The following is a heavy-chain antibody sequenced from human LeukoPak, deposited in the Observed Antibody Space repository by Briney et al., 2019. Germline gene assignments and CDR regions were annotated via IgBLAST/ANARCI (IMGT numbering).Heavy chain of an antibody. V-gene: IGHV1-2*02. J-gene: IGHJ5*02. Sequence: ASVKVSCKASGYTFTGYYIHWVRLAPGQGFEWMGWINPNSGATNYAQKFQGRVTMTRDTSISTAYMELSWLRSDDTAVYYCARVPTYREPGGNWFDLWGQGTLVTVSS. CDR2: INPNSGAT. D-gene: IGHD1-26*01. CDR1: GYTFTGYY. CDR3: ARVPTYREPGGNWFDL.